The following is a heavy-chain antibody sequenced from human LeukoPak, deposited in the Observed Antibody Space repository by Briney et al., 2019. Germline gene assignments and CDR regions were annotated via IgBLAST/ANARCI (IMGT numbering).Heavy chain of an antibody. Sequence: GASVKVSCKASGGTFSSYVINWVRQAPGQGLEWMGWINPNSGGTNYAQKFQGRVTMTRDTSISTAYMELSRLRSDDTAVYYCARDQGTGGGYYSHFDYWGQGTLVTVSS. D-gene: IGHD1-26*01. CDR3: ARDQGTGGGYYSHFDY. V-gene: IGHV1-2*02. J-gene: IGHJ4*02. CDR2: INPNSGGT. CDR1: GGTFSSYV.